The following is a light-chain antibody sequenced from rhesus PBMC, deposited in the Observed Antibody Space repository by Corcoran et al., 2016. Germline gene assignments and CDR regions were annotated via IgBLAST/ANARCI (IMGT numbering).Light chain of an antibody. CDR2: QAS. CDR3: QHYYSTPFT. CDR1: QGITND. J-gene: IGKJ3*01. V-gene: IGKV1-25*01. Sequence: DIQMTQSPSSLSASVGDRVTITCRASQGITNDLAWYQQKQRETPKLLIYQASSLQSGIPSRFSGSGSGTDFTLTISRLQSEDFATYYCQHYYSTPFTFGPGTKLDIK.